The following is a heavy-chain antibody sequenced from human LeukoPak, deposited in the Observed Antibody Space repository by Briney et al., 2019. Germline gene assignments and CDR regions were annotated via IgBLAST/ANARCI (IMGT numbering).Heavy chain of an antibody. V-gene: IGHV3-11*06. CDR2: ISSSSSYT. CDR3: VRGGEAGYSRDNWFDS. J-gene: IGHJ5*01. CDR1: GFTFSDYY. D-gene: IGHD4-11*01. Sequence: GGSLRLSYAASGFTFSDYYMSWSRQATGKGLEWVSDISSSSSYTNYADSVKGRFTISRDNAKNSLYLQMNSLRAEDTAVYYCVRGGEAGYSRDNWFDSWGQGTLVTVSS.